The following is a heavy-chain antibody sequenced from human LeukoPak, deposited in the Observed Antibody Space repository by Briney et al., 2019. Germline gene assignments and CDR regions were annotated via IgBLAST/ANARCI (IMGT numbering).Heavy chain of an antibody. V-gene: IGHV3-53*04. CDR2: FYSGGST. CDR3: ARGPGGLYYYYGMDV. J-gene: IGHJ6*02. Sequence: GGSLRLSCAASGFTVSSNYMSWVRQAPGKGLEWVSVFYSGGSTYYADSVKGRFTISRHNSKNTLYLQMNSLRAEDTAVYYCARGPGGLYYYYGMDVWGQGTTVTVSS. CDR1: GFTVSSNY. D-gene: IGHD1-14*01.